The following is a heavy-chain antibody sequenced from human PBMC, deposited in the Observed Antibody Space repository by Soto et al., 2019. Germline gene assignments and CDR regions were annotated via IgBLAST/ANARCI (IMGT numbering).Heavy chain of an antibody. CDR1: GFTFSSYG. CDR3: AKTLSLHYYGMDV. J-gene: IGHJ6*02. CDR2: ISYDGSNK. V-gene: IGHV3-30*18. Sequence: GGSLRLSCAASGFTFSSYGMHWVRQAPGKGLEWVAVISYDGSNKYYADSVKGRFTISRDNSKNTLYLQMNSLRAEDTAVYYCAKTLSLHYYGMDVWGQGTTVTVS.